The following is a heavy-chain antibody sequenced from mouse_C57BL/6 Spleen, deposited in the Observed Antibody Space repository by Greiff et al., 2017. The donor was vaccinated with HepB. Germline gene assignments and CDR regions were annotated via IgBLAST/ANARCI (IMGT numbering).Heavy chain of an antibody. CDR1: GYSITSGYY. D-gene: IGHD2-1*01. Sequence: EVKLQESGPGLVKPSQSLSLTCSVTGYSITSGYYWNWIRQFPGNKLEWMGYISYDGSNNYNPSLKNRISITRDTSKNQFFLKLNSLTTEDTATYYCARDGNQYYFDYWGQGTTLTVSS. V-gene: IGHV3-6*01. CDR3: ARDGNQYYFDY. J-gene: IGHJ2*01. CDR2: ISYDGSN.